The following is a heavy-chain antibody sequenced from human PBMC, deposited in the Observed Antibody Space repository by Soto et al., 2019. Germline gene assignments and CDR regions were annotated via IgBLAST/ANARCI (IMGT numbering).Heavy chain of an antibody. CDR1: GFTFRSYT. D-gene: IGHD3-3*01. CDR3: ARSRSGAVPDSFGY. V-gene: IGHV3-23*01. CDR2: FSGRDATT. J-gene: IGHJ1*01. Sequence: EVQLSESGGGLVQPGGSLRLSCAASGFTFRSYTMSWVRQAPGKGLEWVSSFSGRDATTYYADSVKGRFTISRDNSKNTVYLEMNELRGDDTAIFYCARSRSGAVPDSFGYWGQGTLVTVSS.